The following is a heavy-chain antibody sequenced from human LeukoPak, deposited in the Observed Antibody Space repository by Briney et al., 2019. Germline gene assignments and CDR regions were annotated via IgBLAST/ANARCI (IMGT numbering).Heavy chain of an antibody. CDR3: ARGIIGAKWLDPYYFDY. J-gene: IGHJ4*01. Sequence: SETLSLTCTVSSGSISSSSYYWGRIRQPPGKGLEWIGSIYYSGSTYYNPSLKSRFTISVDTSKSLFSLKLSSVTAADTAVYYCARGIIGAKWLDPYYFDYWGHGTLVTVSS. CDR1: SGSISSSSYY. CDR2: IYYSGST. V-gene: IGHV4-39*02. D-gene: IGHD6-19*01.